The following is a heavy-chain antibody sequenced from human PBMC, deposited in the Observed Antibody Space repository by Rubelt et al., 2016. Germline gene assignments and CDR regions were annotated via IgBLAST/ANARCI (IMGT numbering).Heavy chain of an antibody. D-gene: IGHD6-19*01. Sequence: QVQLVQSAAEVKKPGASVRVSCRTSGYSFTAYALHWLRQAPGQSLECLGWINTGSGTTQYLIFFNDRIPSSRDTCATAVDLDRSSLRSEDTAVDFWARWVSSGWDDGRYDYWGQGTRVTVSS. CDR2: INTGSGTT. CDR3: ARWVSSGWDDGRYDY. V-gene: IGHV1-3*04. J-gene: IGHJ4*02. CDR1: GYSFTAYA.